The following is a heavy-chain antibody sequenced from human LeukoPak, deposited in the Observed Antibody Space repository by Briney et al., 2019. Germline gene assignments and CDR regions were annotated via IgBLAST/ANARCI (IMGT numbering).Heavy chain of an antibody. CDR1: GYSFTSYW. J-gene: IGHJ3*02. Sequence: GESLKISCNGSGYSFTSYWIGWVRQMPGKGLELMGIIYPGDSDTRYSPSFQGQVTISADKSINTAYLQWSSLKASDTAMYYCAATYCSSTSCRDAFDIWGQGTMVTVSS. V-gene: IGHV5-51*01. CDR3: AATYCSSTSCRDAFDI. D-gene: IGHD2-2*01. CDR2: IYPGDSDT.